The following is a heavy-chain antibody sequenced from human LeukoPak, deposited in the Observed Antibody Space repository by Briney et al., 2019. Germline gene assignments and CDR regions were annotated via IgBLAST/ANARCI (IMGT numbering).Heavy chain of an antibody. CDR2: INPSGGST. CDR1: GFTFTSYY. V-gene: IGHV1-46*01. D-gene: IGHD3-9*01. CDR3: ARGGYYDILTGPDYYYDYMDV. Sequence: GGSLRLSCAASGFTFTSYYMHWVRQAPGQGLEWMGIINPSGGSTSYAQKFQGRVTMTRDMSTSTVYMELSSLRSEDTAVYYCARGGYYDILTGPDYYYDYMDVWGKGTTVTVSS. J-gene: IGHJ6*03.